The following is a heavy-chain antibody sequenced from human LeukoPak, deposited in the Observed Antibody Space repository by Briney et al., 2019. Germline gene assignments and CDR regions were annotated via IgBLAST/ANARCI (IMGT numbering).Heavy chain of an antibody. CDR1: GDSVSSGSYY. J-gene: IGHJ4*02. CDR3: ARVVFDYYDSSGYYYFDY. D-gene: IGHD3-22*01. CDR2: IYYSGST. Sequence: SETLSLTCTVSGDSVSSGSYYWSWIRQPPGKGLEWIGYIYYSGSTYYNPSLKSRVTVSVDTSKNQFSLKLSSVTAADTAVYYCARVVFDYYDSSGYYYFDYWGQGTLVTVSS. V-gene: IGHV4-30-4*01.